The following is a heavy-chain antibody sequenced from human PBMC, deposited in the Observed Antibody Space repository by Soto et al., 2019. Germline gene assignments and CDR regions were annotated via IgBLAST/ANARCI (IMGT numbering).Heavy chain of an antibody. CDR1: GGSISSSSYY. Sequence: QLQLQESGPGLVKPSETLSLTCTVSGGSISSSSYYWGWIRQPPGKGLEWIGSMYYSGNSYYNPSLKSRVTISVDTSKNQFSLKLSSVTAADTAVYYCARPSIVGAMSYWNFDLWGRGTLVTVSS. CDR3: ARPSIVGAMSYWNFDL. V-gene: IGHV4-39*01. D-gene: IGHD1-26*01. CDR2: MYYSGNS. J-gene: IGHJ2*01.